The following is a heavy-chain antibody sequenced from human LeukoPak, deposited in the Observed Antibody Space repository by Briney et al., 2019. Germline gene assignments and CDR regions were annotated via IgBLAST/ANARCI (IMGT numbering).Heavy chain of an antibody. D-gene: IGHD6-13*01. CDR1: GYTFTGYY. CDR3: ARGSYSSSWYKFDP. Sequence: ASVKVSCKASGYTFTGYYMHWVRQAPGQGLEWMGWINPNNGGTNYAQKFQGRVTMTRDTSISTAYMELSRLRSDDTAVYYCARGSYSSSWYKFDPWGQGTLVTVSS. CDR2: INPNNGGT. J-gene: IGHJ5*02. V-gene: IGHV1-2*02.